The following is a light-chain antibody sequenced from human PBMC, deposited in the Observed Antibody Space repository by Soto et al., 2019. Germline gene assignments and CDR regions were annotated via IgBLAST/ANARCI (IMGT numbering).Light chain of an antibody. CDR2: GAS. V-gene: IGKV3-20*01. Sequence: EIVLTQSPGTLSLSPGERATLSCRASQTVSDRFLAWYHQKPGQAPRLLIYGASTRATGTPVRFSGSGSGTDFTLTINRLEPEDFAVYVCQQYGSSPPTFGQGTRVEI. CDR1: QTVSDRF. J-gene: IGKJ1*01. CDR3: QQYGSSPPT.